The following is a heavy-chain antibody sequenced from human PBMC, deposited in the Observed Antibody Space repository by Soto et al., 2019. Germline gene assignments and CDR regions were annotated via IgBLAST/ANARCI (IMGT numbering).Heavy chain of an antibody. J-gene: IGHJ3*02. CDR3: ARIRRDSSGYYPDAFDI. CDR2: IDWDDDK. Sequence: ESGPTLVNPTQTLTLTCTFSGFSLSTSGMCVSWIRQPPGKAMEWLARIDWDDDKYYSTSLKTRLTISKDTSKNQVVLTMTNMDPVDTATYYCARIRRDSSGYYPDAFDIWGQGTMVTVSS. D-gene: IGHD3-22*01. V-gene: IGHV2-70*11. CDR1: GFSLSTSGMC.